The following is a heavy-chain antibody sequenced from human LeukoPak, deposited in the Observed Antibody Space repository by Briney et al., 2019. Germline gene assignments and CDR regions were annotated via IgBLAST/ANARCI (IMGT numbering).Heavy chain of an antibody. V-gene: IGHV4-59*12. J-gene: IGHJ6*03. D-gene: IGHD6-13*01. CDR2: IYYSGST. CDR1: GGSISSYY. Sequence: PSQTLSLTCTVSGGSISSYYWSWIRQPPGKGLEWIGYIYYSGSTNYNPSLKSRVTISVDTSKNQFSLKLSSVTAADTAVYYCARVTRQQLGPYYYYYMDVWGKGTTVTVSS. CDR3: ARVTRQQLGPYYYYYMDV.